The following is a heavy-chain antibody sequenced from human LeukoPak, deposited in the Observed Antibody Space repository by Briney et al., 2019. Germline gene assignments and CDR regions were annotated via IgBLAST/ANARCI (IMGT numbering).Heavy chain of an antibody. CDR1: GGSFSGYY. J-gene: IGHJ5*02. CDR2: INHSGST. CDR3: TSQTVARWFDP. V-gene: IGHV4-34*01. Sequence: SETLSLTCAVYGGSFSGYYWSWNRQPPGKGLEWIGEINHSGSTNYNPSLKSRVTISVDTSKNQFSLKLSSVTAADTAVYYCTSQTVARWFDPWGQGTLVTVSS. D-gene: IGHD1-14*01.